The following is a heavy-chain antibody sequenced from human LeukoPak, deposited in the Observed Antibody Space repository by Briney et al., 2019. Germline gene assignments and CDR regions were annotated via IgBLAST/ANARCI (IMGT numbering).Heavy chain of an antibody. Sequence: PGGSLRLSCAASGFTFSSYGMHWVRQAPGKGLEWVAFIRYDGSDENYADSVKGRFTISRDNSQNTLYLQMNSLRAEDSAVYYCAKDWAGSDRRYYFDYWGQGTLVTVSS. D-gene: IGHD3-22*01. CDR3: AKDWAGSDRRYYFDY. CDR1: GFTFSSYG. V-gene: IGHV3-30*02. CDR2: IRYDGSDE. J-gene: IGHJ4*02.